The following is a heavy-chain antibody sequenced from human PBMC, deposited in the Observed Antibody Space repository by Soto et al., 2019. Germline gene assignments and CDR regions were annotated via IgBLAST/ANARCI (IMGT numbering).Heavy chain of an antibody. CDR2: FNSYNGKT. V-gene: IGHV1-18*01. CDR1: GYTFTTYG. J-gene: IGHJ4*02. CDR3: ARTRDFDY. D-gene: IGHD2-2*01. Sequence: QVQLVQSGAELKNPGASVKVSCKASGYTFTTYGISWVRQAPGLGLGWMGWFNSYNGKTNYAQKLQARLILTRDTSTGTSYMELGSLTSDDSAIYYCARTRDFDYWGQGTLVTVSS.